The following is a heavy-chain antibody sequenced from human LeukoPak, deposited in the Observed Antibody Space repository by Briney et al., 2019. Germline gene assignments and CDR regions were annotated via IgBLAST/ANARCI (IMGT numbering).Heavy chain of an antibody. CDR1: GFTFSSYA. J-gene: IGHJ6*03. V-gene: IGHV3-23*01. CDR2: ISGSGGST. CDR3: AKVPSQYYDFWSGQYYMDV. D-gene: IGHD3-3*01. Sequence: GGSLRLSCAASGFTFSSYAMSWVRQAPGKGLEWVSAISGSGGSTYYADSVKGRFTISRDNSKNTLYLQMNGLRAEDTAVYYCAKVPSQYYDFWSGQYYMDVWGKGTTVTVSS.